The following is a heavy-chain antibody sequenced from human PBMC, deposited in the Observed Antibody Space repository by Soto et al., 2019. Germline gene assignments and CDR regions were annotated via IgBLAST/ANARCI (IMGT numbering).Heavy chain of an antibody. V-gene: IGHV3-23*01. D-gene: IGHD2-2*01. CDR3: AKDPPWTVGPLAMDV. Sequence: GGSLRLSCVASGFTFSTHAMSWVGQVPGKGLEWVSTFSGSGGKRNDGRPVKGRFTISRDDPKNTLYLDMNSLRVEDTAVYYCAKDPPWTVGPLAMDVWGQGTTVTVSS. CDR1: GFTFSTHA. CDR2: FSGSGGKR. J-gene: IGHJ6*02.